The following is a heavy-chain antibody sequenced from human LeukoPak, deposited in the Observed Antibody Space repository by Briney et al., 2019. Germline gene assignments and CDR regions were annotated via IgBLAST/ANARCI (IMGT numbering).Heavy chain of an antibody. CDR3: ARSGMVATYFFDY. D-gene: IGHD5-12*01. J-gene: IGHJ4*02. V-gene: IGHV5-51*01. CDR1: GYSFSSDW. CDR2: IYPGYSDT. Sequence: GESLKISCKGFGYSFSSDWIGRLGHMAGKNLEWMGFIYPGYSDTRYSPYFQGQVTISADKSISSAYLHWSSLKASDTAMYYCARSGMVATYFFDYWGQGTLVTVSS.